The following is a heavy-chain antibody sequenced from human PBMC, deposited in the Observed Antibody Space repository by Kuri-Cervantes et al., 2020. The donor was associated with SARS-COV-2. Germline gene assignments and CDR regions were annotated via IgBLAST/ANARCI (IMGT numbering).Heavy chain of an antibody. Sequence: SETLSLTCAVYGGSFSGYYWSWIRQPPGKGLEWIGEINHSGSTNYNPSLKSRVTISVDASKNQFSLKLSSVTAADTAVYYCARGRSPGYWGQGTLVTVSS. CDR2: INHSGST. V-gene: IGHV4-34*01. J-gene: IGHJ4*02. CDR1: GGSFSGYY. CDR3: ARGRSPGY.